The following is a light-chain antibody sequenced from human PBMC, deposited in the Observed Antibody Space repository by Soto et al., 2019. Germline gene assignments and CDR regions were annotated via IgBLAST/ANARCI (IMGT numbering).Light chain of an antibody. CDR2: GAS. CDR3: QQYVSSVT. CDR1: QSVDSSF. Sequence: EIVLTQSPGSLSLSPGERATLSCRASQSVDSSFFAWYQQKPGQAPRLLIYGASNRATGIPDRFSGSGSGTDFTLTISRLEPEEFPVYYCQQYVSSVTFGQGTKVEIK. J-gene: IGKJ1*01. V-gene: IGKV3-20*01.